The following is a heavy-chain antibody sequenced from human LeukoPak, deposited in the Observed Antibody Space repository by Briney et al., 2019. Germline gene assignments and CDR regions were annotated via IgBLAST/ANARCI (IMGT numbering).Heavy chain of an antibody. CDR1: GDSLRNGYY. D-gene: IGHD6-13*01. Sequence: KPSETLSLTCSVSGDSLRNGYYWGFIRQPPGKGLEWIASVYHSGKTYCNPSLKSRVTMSVDTSNNQFSLKLTSVNAADTALYYCARDLGNRYSSSWFPLKVYYYYYMDVWGKGTTVTVSS. CDR3: ARDLGNRYSSSWFPLKVYYYYYMDV. J-gene: IGHJ6*03. CDR2: VYHSGKT. V-gene: IGHV4-38-2*02.